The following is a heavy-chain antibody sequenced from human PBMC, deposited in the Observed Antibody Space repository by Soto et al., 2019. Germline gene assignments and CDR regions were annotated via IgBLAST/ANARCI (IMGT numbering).Heavy chain of an antibody. CDR2: ISYDGSNK. V-gene: IGHV3-30*03. J-gene: IGHJ6*02. CDR1: GFTFSSYG. D-gene: IGHD3-10*01. CDR3: AQSYYYGSGTTALKTGMDV. Sequence: SLRLSCAASGFTFSSYGMHWVRQAPGQGLEWVAVISYDGSNKYYADSAKGRFTISRDNSKNTLYLQMNSLRAEDTAVYYCAQSYYYGSGTTALKTGMDVWGQGTTVTVSS.